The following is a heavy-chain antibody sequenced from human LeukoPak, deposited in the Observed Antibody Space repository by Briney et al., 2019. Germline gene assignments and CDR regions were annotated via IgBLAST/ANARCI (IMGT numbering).Heavy chain of an antibody. Sequence: ASVKVSCKASGYTFTGYYMHWVRQAPGPGLEWMGWINPNSGGTNYAQKFQGRVTMTRDTSISTAYMELSRLRSDDTAVYYCARAEGVGATADYWGQGTLVTVSS. CDR3: ARAEGVGATADY. J-gene: IGHJ4*02. CDR1: GYTFTGYY. V-gene: IGHV1-2*02. D-gene: IGHD1-26*01. CDR2: INPNSGGT.